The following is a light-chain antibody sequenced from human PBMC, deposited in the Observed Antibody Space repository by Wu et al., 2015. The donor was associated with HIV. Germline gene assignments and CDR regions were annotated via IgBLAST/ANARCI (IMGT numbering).Light chain of an antibody. J-gene: IGKJ3*01. CDR1: QSVGTY. CDR2: DAS. Sequence: EIVLTQSPATLSLSPGERATLSCRASQSVGTYLAWYQQKPGQAPRLLISDASDRAPGVPARISGSGSGTDFTLTISSLEPEDFAVYYRQQCRTWPLTLGPGTKVDV. CDR3: QQCRTWPLT. V-gene: IGKV3-11*01.